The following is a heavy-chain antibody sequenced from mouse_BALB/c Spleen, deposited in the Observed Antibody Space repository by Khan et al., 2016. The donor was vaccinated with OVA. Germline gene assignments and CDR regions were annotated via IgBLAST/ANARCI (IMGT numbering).Heavy chain of an antibody. CDR2: ISSGSSTI. Sequence: EVELVESGGGLVQPGGSRKLSCAASGFTFSSFGMHWVRQAPERGLEWVAYISSGSSTIYYADTMKGRFTISRDNPNNTLFLQMTSLRAEDTAMYYCATYGNFYAMDYWGQGTSVTVSS. CDR3: ATYGNFYAMDY. J-gene: IGHJ4*01. CDR1: GFTFSSFG. V-gene: IGHV5-17*02. D-gene: IGHD2-1*01.